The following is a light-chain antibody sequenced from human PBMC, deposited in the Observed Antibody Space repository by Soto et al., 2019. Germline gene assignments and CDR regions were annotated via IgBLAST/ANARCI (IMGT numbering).Light chain of an antibody. CDR1: QAVRSY. V-gene: IGKV1-8*01. CDR2: AAS. Sequence: AIRMTQSPSSVSASTGDRVTITCRTSQAVRSYLAWYQQKPGKAPKLLIYAASTLQSGVPSRFSGSGAGTEFTLTISCLQSVDFAIYYCQQYYTNHPTFGQGTKVEI. J-gene: IGKJ1*01. CDR3: QQYYTNHPT.